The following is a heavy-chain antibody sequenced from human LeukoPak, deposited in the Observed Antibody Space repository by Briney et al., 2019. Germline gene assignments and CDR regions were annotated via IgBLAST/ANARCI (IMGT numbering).Heavy chain of an antibody. CDR2: ISYDGSNK. J-gene: IGHJ6*02. D-gene: IGHD6-6*01. Sequence: SLILSCAASGFTFSSYGMHWVRQAPGKGLEWVAVISYDGSNKYYADSVKGRFTISRDNSKNTLYLQMNSLRAEDTAVYYCARDEQLVPYYYYYGMDVWGQGTTVTVSS. V-gene: IGHV3-30*19. CDR3: ARDEQLVPYYYYYGMDV. CDR1: GFTFSSYG.